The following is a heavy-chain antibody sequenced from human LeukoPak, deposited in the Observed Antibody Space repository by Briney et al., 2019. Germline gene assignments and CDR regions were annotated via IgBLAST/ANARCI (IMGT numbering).Heavy chain of an antibody. CDR1: GGSFSGYY. D-gene: IGHD2-21*01. CDR3: ARGIHPRY. V-gene: IGHV4-34*01. J-gene: IGHJ4*02. CDR2: INHSGST. Sequence: TSEALSLTCAVYGGSFSGYYWSWIRQPPGKGLEWIGEINHSGSTNYNPSLKSRVTISVDTSKNQFSLKLSSVTAADTAVYYCARGIHPRYWGQGTLVTVSS.